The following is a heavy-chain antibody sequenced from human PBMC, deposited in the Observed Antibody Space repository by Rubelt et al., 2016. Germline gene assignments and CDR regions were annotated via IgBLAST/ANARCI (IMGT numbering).Heavy chain of an antibody. V-gene: IGHV1-3*01. CDR1: GYTFTSYA. CDR3: ARSDYYDSSGMDV. CDR2: INAGNGNT. Sequence: QVQLVQSGAEVKKPGASVKVSCKASGYTFTSYAMHWVRQAPGQRLEWMGWINAGNGNTKYSPKLQGRVTITRDTSASTAYMELSSLRSEDTAVYYCARSDYYDSSGMDVWGQGTTVTVSS. J-gene: IGHJ6*02. D-gene: IGHD3-22*01.